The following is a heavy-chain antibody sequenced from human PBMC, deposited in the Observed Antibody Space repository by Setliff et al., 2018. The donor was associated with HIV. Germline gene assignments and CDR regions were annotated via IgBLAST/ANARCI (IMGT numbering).Heavy chain of an antibody. CDR1: GYTLTDYY. J-gene: IGHJ4*02. CDR2: VNHHDGGT. CDR3: ARVVKGYNWNYFDY. V-gene: IGHV1-2*02. Sequence: ASVQVSCKASGYTLTDYYVQWVRQAPGQGLEWMGWVNHHDGGTYYPQIPEGRVTMTRDTSTSTAYMELSRLRSDDTAVYYCARVVKGYNWNYFDYWGQGTLVTVSS. D-gene: IGHD1-20*01.